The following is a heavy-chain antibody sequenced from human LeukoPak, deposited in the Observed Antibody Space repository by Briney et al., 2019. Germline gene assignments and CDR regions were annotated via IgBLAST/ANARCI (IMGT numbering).Heavy chain of an antibody. D-gene: IGHD2-2*02. J-gene: IGHJ5*02. Sequence: GASVKVSCKASGYTFTSYGISWVRQAPGQGLEWMGWISAYNGNTNYAQKLQGRVTMTTDTSTSTAYMELRSLRSDDTAVYYCARDLRSQLLYGHWYWFDPWGQGTLVIVSS. CDR2: ISAYNGNT. CDR1: GYTFTSYG. V-gene: IGHV1-18*01. CDR3: ARDLRSQLLYGHWYWFDP.